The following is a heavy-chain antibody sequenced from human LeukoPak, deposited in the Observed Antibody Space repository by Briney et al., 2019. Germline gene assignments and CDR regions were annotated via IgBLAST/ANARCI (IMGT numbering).Heavy chain of an antibody. CDR1: GFTLTTYN. D-gene: IGHD3-10*01. CDR2: ISSSGSAI. J-gene: IGHJ5*02. CDR3: AIDLSYYDWGSPAGS. Sequence: GGSLRLSCAASGFTLTTYNMNWVRQAPGKGLEWISYISSSGSAIYYADSVKGRFTMSRDNAKNSLYLQMNSLRAEDTAVYYCAIDLSYYDWGSPAGSWGQGTLVTVSS. V-gene: IGHV3-48*04.